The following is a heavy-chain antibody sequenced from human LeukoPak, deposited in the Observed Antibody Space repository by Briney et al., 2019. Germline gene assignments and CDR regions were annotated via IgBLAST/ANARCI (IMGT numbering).Heavy chain of an antibody. CDR2: ISGSGGST. Sequence: PGGSLRLSCAASGFTFSSYAMSWVRQAPGKGLEWVSAISGSGGSTYYADSVKGRFTISRDNGKNLLHLQMNTLRAEDTAVYYCARELITNWSCGDYWGQGTPVTVSP. J-gene: IGHJ4*02. D-gene: IGHD2-8*02. CDR3: ARELITNWSCGDY. CDR1: GFTFSSYA. V-gene: IGHV3-23*01.